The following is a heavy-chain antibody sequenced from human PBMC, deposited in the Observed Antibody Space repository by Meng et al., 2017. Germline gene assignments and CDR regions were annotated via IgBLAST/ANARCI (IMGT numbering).Heavy chain of an antibody. CDR3: ARDYGDYAWIAKRWFDP. CDR2: IIPIFGTA. CDR1: GGTFSSYA. V-gene: IGHV1-69*01. Sequence: QGQLVQSGAEVKKPGSSVKVSCKASGGTFSSYAISWGRQAPGQGLEWMGGIIPIFGTANYAQKFQGRVTITADESTSTAYMELSSLRSEDTAVYYCARDYGDYAWIAKRWFDPWGQGTLVTVSS. D-gene: IGHD4-17*01. J-gene: IGHJ5*02.